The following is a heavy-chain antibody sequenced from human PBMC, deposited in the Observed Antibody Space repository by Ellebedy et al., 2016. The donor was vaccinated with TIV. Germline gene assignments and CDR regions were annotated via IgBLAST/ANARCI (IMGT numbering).Heavy chain of an antibody. D-gene: IGHD3-10*01. V-gene: IGHV3-30*03. J-gene: IGHJ4*02. CDR1: GFTFRGHG. Sequence: GESLKIPXVASGFTFRGHGIYWVRQAPAKGLEWVAVISSDGSNKYYADSVKGRFTISRDNSKNTLYLQMNSLRTDDMAVYYCARGGSSGSSDYWGQGTLVTVSS. CDR3: ARGGSSGSSDY. CDR2: ISSDGSNK.